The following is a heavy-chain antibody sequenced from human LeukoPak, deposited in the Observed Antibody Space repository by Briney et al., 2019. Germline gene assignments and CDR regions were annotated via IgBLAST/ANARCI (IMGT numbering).Heavy chain of an antibody. D-gene: IGHD1-26*01. J-gene: IGHJ4*02. CDR1: GITFRSNA. Sequence: GGSLRLSCAASGITFRSNAMHWVRQAPGKGLEWVAVIRYDGSNKYYADSVKGRFTISRDNSKNTLYLQMNSLRAEDTAVYYCARGLLGAPTTYFDHWGQGTLVTVSS. CDR2: IRYDGSNK. V-gene: IGHV3-30-3*01. CDR3: ARGLLGAPTTYFDH.